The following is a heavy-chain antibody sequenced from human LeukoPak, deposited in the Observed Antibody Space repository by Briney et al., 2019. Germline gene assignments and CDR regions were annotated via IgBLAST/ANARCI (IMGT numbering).Heavy chain of an antibody. J-gene: IGHJ2*01. CDR2: IYYSGST. V-gene: IGHV4-59*01. CDR1: GGSISSYY. CDR3: ARAKGYGSGDSCYGSSWYFDL. D-gene: IGHD2-15*01. Sequence: SETLSLTCTVSGGSISSYYWSWIRQPPGKGLEWIGYIYYSGSTNYNPSLKSRVTISVDTSKNQFSLKLTSVTAADTAVYYCARAKGYGSGDSCYGSSWYFDLWGRGTLVTVSS.